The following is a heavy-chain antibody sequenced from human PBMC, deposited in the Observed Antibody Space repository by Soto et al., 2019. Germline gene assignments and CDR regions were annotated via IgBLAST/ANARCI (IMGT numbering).Heavy chain of an antibody. Sequence: EVQLVESGGGLVQPGGSLRLSCAASGFTFSSYSMNWVRQAPGKGLEWVSYISSSSSTIYYADSVKGRFTISRDNAKNSLYMQMNSLRDEDTAVYYCARERAVGIAVALNWFDPWGQGTLVTVS. CDR2: ISSSSSTI. J-gene: IGHJ5*02. D-gene: IGHD6-19*01. CDR1: GFTFSSYS. V-gene: IGHV3-48*02. CDR3: ARERAVGIAVALNWFDP.